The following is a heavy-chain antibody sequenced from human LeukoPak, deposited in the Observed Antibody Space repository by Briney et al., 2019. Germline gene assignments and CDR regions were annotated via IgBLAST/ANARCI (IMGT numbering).Heavy chain of an antibody. CDR3: ARGPQWRGDYYYMDV. CDR1: GYSFTNFD. Sequence: GASVKVSCKASGYSFTNFDINWVRQATGQGLEWMGWMNPNSGNKGYAQKLQGRVTMTMNTSITTAYMELSSLRSEDTAVYYCARGPQWRGDYYYMDVWGGGTTVTVSS. J-gene: IGHJ6*03. V-gene: IGHV1-8*01. CDR2: MNPNSGNK. D-gene: IGHD6-19*01.